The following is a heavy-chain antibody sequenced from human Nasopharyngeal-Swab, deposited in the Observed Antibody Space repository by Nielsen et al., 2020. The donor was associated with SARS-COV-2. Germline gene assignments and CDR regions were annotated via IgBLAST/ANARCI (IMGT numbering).Heavy chain of an antibody. D-gene: IGHD2-8*01. J-gene: IGHJ6*02. CDR2: IYYSGST. V-gene: IGHV4-39*01. CDR1: GGSISSSSYY. Sequence: GSLRLSCTVSGGSISSSSYYWGWIRQPPGKGLEWIGSIYYSGSTYYNPSLKSRVTISVDTSKNQFSLKLSSETAADTAVYYCARQVGYCTNGVCPTYYYYYGMDVWGQGTTVTVSS. CDR3: ARQVGYCTNGVCPTYYYYYGMDV.